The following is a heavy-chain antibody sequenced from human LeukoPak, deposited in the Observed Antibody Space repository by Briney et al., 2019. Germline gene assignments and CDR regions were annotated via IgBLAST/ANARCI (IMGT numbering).Heavy chain of an antibody. CDR2: INHSGST. V-gene: IGHV4-34*01. CDR1: GGSFSGYY. D-gene: IGHD2-15*01. J-gene: IGHJ6*02. Sequence: SETLSLTCAVYGGSFSGYYWSWIRQPPGKGLEWIGEINHSGSTNYNPSLKSRVTISVDTSKNQFSLKLSSVIAADTAVYYCARGLGYCSGGSCYSRLYYYYGMDVWGQGTTVTVSS. CDR3: ARGLGYCSGGSCYSRLYYYYGMDV.